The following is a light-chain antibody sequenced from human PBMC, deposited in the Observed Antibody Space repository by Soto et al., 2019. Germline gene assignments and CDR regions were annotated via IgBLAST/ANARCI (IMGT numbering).Light chain of an antibody. CDR3: QKYDSALGT. V-gene: IGKV1-27*01. CDR2: AAS. J-gene: IGKJ1*01. CDR1: QGISNY. Sequence: DIRMTQSPSSLSASVGDRVTITCRATQGISNYLAWYQQKPGKVPKLLIYAASTLQSGVPSRFSGSGSGTDFTLTINSLQPEDVATYYCQKYDSALGTFGQGTKVEIK.